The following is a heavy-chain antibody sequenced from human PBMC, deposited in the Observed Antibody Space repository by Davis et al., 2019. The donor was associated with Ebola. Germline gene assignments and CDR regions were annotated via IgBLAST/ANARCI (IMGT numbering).Heavy chain of an antibody. CDR1: GLSFSSSY. Sequence: GGSLRLSCVASGLSFSSSYISWVRQAPGKGLEWVSIIRSDGSTYYADSVKGRFTISRDNSKNTLYLQMNSLRVEDTAVYHCARDPGYGSGWVEFDPWGQGTRVTVSS. D-gene: IGHD6-19*01. J-gene: IGHJ5*02. V-gene: IGHV3-53*01. CDR3: ARDPGYGSGWVEFDP. CDR2: IRSDGST.